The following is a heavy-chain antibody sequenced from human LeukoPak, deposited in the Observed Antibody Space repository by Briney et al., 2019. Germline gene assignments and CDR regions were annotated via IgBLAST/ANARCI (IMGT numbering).Heavy chain of an antibody. D-gene: IGHD5-12*01. V-gene: IGHV3-48*03. J-gene: IGHJ4*02. CDR2: ISSSDSTI. CDR3: ARDQGYSGYDWSFDY. Sequence: GGSLRLSCAASGXTFSSYEMNWVRQAPGKGLEWVSYISSSDSTIYYADSVKGRFTISRDNAKKSLYLQMNSLRAEDTAVYYCARDQGYSGYDWSFDYWGQGTLVTVSS. CDR1: GXTFSSYE.